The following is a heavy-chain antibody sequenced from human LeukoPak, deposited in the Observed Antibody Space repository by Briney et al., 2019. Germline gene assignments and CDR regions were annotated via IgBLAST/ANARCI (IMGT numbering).Heavy chain of an antibody. Sequence: GGSLRLSCAASGFTFSSYAMSWVRQAPGKGLEWVSSFSESGGTTYADSVKGRIAISSDNSKSTLDLQMNSLRAEDTAVYYCAKGSPLDSDDEYYFDSWGRGTLVTVSS. CDR1: GFTFSSYA. J-gene: IGHJ4*02. CDR3: AKGSPLDSDDEYYFDS. D-gene: IGHD3/OR15-3a*01. V-gene: IGHV3-23*01. CDR2: FSESGGTT.